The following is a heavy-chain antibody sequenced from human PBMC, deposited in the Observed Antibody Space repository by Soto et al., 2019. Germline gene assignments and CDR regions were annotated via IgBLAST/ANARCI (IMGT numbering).Heavy chain of an antibody. Sequence: EVQLLESGGGLVQPGGSLRPSCAASGFTFSSYAMSWVRQAPGKGLEWVSAISGSGGNTYYAASVKGRFTISRDNSKNTLWHQMNTLRAEDTAVYYCAKGREGFGNDAFDIWGQGTMVTVSS. CDR2: ISGSGGNT. D-gene: IGHD3-10*01. J-gene: IGHJ3*02. V-gene: IGHV3-23*01. CDR1: GFTFSSYA. CDR3: AKGREGFGNDAFDI.